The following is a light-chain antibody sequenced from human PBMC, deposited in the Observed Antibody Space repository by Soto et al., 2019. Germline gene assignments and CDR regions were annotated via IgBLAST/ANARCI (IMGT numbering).Light chain of an antibody. V-gene: IGKV3-20*01. CDR3: QQYGSSSWT. Sequence: EIVLTQSPGTLSLSPGERATLSCRASQSVSSSYLAWYQQKPGQAPRLXIYGASSRETGIQDRFSGSGAGTDFTLTISRLEPEDFAVYYCQQYGSSSWTFGQGTKVDIK. CDR1: QSVSSSY. CDR2: GAS. J-gene: IGKJ1*01.